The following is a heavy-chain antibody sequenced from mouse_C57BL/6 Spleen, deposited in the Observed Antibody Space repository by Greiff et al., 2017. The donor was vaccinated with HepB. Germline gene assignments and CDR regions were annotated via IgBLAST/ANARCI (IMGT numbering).Heavy chain of an antibody. J-gene: IGHJ1*03. CDR2: IDPSDSYT. D-gene: IGHD3-1*01. CDR1: GYTFTSYW. V-gene: IGHV1-69*01. Sequence: VKLQQPGAELVMPGASVKLSCKASGYTFTSYWMHWVKQRPGQGLEWIGEIDPSDSYTNYNQKFKGKSTLTVDKSSSTAYMQLSSLTSEDSAVYYCARFGPDSYWYFDVWGTGTTVTVSS. CDR3: ARFGPDSYWYFDV.